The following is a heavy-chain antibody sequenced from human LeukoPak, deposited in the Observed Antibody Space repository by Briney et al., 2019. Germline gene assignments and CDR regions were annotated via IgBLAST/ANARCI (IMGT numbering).Heavy chain of an antibody. CDR1: GYSISSGSY. V-gene: IGHV4-38-2*02. CDR3: ARGRKNGGIAAAGTFNY. CDR2: IYHTGTT. Sequence: SETLSLTCTVSGYSISSGSYWGWIRRPPGEGLEWIGSIYHTGTTYYNPPLKSRVTISADTSKNQFSLNLNSVTAADTAVYFCARGRKNGGIAAAGTFNYWGQGTLVTASS. D-gene: IGHD6-13*01. J-gene: IGHJ4*02.